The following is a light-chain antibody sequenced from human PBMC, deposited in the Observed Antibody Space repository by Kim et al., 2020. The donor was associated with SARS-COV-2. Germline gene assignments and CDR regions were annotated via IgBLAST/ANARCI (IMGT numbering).Light chain of an antibody. CDR1: QTVLYSSSNMIY. J-gene: IGKJ3*01. V-gene: IGKV4-1*01. CDR3: QQYIDPPFT. Sequence: DIVITQSPDSLAVSLGERATISSKSSQTVLYSSSNMIYLAWYQNRPRQRPKLLIRCASSRAFGVPGRFSGSGSGTDFTLTISSQQAEAVAVYFCQQYIDPPFTFGPGTKVDIK. CDR2: CAS.